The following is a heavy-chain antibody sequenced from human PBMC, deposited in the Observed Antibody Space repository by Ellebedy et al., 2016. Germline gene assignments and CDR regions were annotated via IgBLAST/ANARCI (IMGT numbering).Heavy chain of an antibody. CDR1: GFTFSSYA. D-gene: IGHD1-26*01. V-gene: IGHV3-15*01. J-gene: IGHJ4*01. CDR3: TTESSGSFFE. CDR2: IRSKTNGGTT. Sequence: ETLSLTCAASGFTFSSYAMSWVRQAPGKGLEWVGRIRSKTNGGTTDYAAPVKGRFTISRDDSKTTLYLQMNSLQTEDTAVYYCTTESSGSFFEWGQGTLVTVSS.